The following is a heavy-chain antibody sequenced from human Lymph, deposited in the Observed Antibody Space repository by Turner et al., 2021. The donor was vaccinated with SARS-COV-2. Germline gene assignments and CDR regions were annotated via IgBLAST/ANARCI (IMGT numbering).Heavy chain of an antibody. Sequence: QVHLLQSGAEVKKPWSSVKFSCKASVTTLSSYSINWARQARGQGLEWMGSIIPILGIANYAQKCQGRVTITADKSTSTAYMELSSLRSEDTAVYYCARGRLDSFGGGYYSWFDPWGQGTLVTVSS. CDR2: IIPILGIA. CDR3: ARGRLDSFGGGYYSWFDP. D-gene: IGHD1-26*01. V-gene: IGHV1-69*04. J-gene: IGHJ5*02. CDR1: VTTLSSYS.